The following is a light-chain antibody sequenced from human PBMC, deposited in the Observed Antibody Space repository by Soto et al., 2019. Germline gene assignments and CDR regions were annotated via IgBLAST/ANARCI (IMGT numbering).Light chain of an antibody. CDR2: SNN. V-gene: IGLV1-44*01. CDR3: AAWDDSLNGHYV. Sequence: QSVMAQPPSASWTPGQRVTISFFGSSSKIGSNTVNWYQQLPGTAPKLLIYSNNQRPSGVPDRFSGSKSGTSASLAISGLQSEDEADYYCAAWDDSLNGHYVFGTGTKGTVL. CDR1: SSKIGSNT. J-gene: IGLJ1*01.